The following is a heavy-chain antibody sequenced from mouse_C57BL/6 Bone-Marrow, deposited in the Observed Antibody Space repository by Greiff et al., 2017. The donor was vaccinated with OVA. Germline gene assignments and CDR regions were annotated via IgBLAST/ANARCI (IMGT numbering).Heavy chain of an antibody. CDR1: GFTFSSYA. CDR3: ARDRRGWWLPAWFAY. CDR2: ISDGGSYT. J-gene: IGHJ3*01. V-gene: IGHV5-4*01. D-gene: IGHD2-3*01. Sequence: EVKLMESGGGLVKPGGSLKLSCAASGFTFSSYAMSWVRQTPEKRLEWVATISDGGSYTYYPDNVKGRFPISRDNAKNNRYLQLSHLKSEDTAMDDGARDRRGWWLPAWFAYGGQGTLVTVSA.